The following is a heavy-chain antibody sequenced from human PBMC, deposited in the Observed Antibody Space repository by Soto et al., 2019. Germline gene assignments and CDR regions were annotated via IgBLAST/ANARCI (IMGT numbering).Heavy chain of an antibody. Sequence: GGSLRLSCAASGFTFSSYAMHWVRQAPGKGLEWVAVISYDGSNKYYADSVKGRFTISRDNSKNTLYLQMNSLKAEDTAVYYCARGRDCSSTSCPAGPFDYWGQGTLVTVSS. D-gene: IGHD2-2*01. CDR1: GFTFSSYA. J-gene: IGHJ4*02. V-gene: IGHV3-30-3*01. CDR2: ISYDGSNK. CDR3: ARGRDCSSTSCPAGPFDY.